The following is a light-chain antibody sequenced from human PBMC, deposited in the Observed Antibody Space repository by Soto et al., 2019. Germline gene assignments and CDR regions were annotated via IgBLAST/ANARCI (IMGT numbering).Light chain of an antibody. Sequence: DIVMTQSPDSLPVSLGERATINCKSSQSILYTLNNKNYLAWYQQKPGQPPKLLIYWASTRESGVPDRFSGSGSGTDFTLTISSLQAEDVAVYFCQQDYHSPPTFGQGTNLEIK. CDR2: WAS. CDR1: QSILYTLNNKNY. CDR3: QQDYHSPPT. J-gene: IGKJ2*01. V-gene: IGKV4-1*01.